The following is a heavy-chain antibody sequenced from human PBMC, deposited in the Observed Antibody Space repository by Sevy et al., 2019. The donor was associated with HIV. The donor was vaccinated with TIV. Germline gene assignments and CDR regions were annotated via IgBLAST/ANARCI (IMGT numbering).Heavy chain of an antibody. V-gene: IGHV3-30-3*01. CDR3: ARGLGLDGDSYFDY. Sequence: GGSLRLSCAASGFTFSSYAMHWVRQAPGKGLEWVAVISYDGSNKYYADSVKGRFTISRDNSKNTLYLQMNSLRAEDTAVYYCARGLGLDGDSYFDYWGQGTLVTVSS. J-gene: IGHJ4*02. CDR2: ISYDGSNK. D-gene: IGHD4-17*01. CDR1: GFTFSSYA.